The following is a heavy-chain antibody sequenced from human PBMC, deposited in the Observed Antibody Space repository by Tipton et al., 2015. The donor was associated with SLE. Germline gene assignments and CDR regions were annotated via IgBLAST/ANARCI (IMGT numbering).Heavy chain of an antibody. V-gene: IGHV4-59*01. D-gene: IGHD2-21*02. CDR1: GGSIRSYY. CDR3: ARVGDMTTIVQGYAFDI. CDR2: IDYTRGM. Sequence: TLSLTCTVSGGSIRSYYWSWIRQPPGKRLEWIGYIDYTRGMKYHPSLESRVTISLDTSKNQFSLTLSSVTAADTAVYFCARVGDMTTIVQGYAFDIWGQGTMVTVSP. J-gene: IGHJ3*02.